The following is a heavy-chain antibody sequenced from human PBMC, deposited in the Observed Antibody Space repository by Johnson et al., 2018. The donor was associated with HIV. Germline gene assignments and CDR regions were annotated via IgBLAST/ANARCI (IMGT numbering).Heavy chain of an antibody. D-gene: IGHD3-10*01. CDR1: GFSFSSYG. CDR3: ARERAPERGAQKSGVYAFDI. Sequence: QVQLVESGGGVVQPGRSLRLSCAASGFSFSSYGMHWVRQATGKGLEWVATIHYDGTKKEYADSVKGRFTISGDNSKNTLYLQMNSLRAEDTAVYYWARERAPERGAQKSGVYAFDIWGQGTMVTVSS. V-gene: IGHV3-30*03. J-gene: IGHJ3*02. CDR2: IHYDGTKK.